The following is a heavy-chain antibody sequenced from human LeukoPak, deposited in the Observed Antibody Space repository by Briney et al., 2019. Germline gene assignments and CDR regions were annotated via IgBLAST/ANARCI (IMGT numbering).Heavy chain of an antibody. J-gene: IGHJ6*03. V-gene: IGHV1-69*13. Sequence: SVKVSCKASGGTFSSYAISWVRQAPGQGLEWMGGIIPIFGTANYAQKFQGRVTITADESTSTAYMELSSLRSEDTAVYYCARGSDPMLAPFYYYYMDVWGKGTTVTVSS. D-gene: IGHD3-16*01. CDR3: ARGSDPMLAPFYYYYMDV. CDR2: IIPIFGTA. CDR1: GGTFSSYA.